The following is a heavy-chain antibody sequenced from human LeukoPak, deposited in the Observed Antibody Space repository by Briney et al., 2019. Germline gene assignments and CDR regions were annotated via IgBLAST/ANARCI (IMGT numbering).Heavy chain of an antibody. CDR3: AKAPDYYDSSGPLDY. J-gene: IGHJ4*02. CDR1: GFTFDDYA. D-gene: IGHD3-22*01. Sequence: GGSLRLSCAASGFTFDDYAMHWVRQAPGKGLEWVSGISWNSGSIGYADSVKGRFTIPRDNAKNSLYLQMNSLRAEDTALYYCAKAPDYYDSSGPLDYWGQGTLVTVSS. CDR2: ISWNSGSI. V-gene: IGHV3-9*01.